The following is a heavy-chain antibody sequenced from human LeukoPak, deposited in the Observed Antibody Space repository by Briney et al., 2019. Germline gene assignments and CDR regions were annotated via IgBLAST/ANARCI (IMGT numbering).Heavy chain of an antibody. CDR1: GASISNYY. CDR3: ARGGGVLLYFGQPPAGYPMDV. J-gene: IGHJ6*02. CDR2: IFYNGTA. D-gene: IGHD3-10*01. V-gene: IGHV4-59*01. Sequence: SETLSLTCSVSGASISNYYWAWIRQPPGKGLEWVGYIFYNGTATYRPSLKSRVTISVDTSKKQFSLTLTSVTAADTAVYYCARGGGVLLYFGQPPAGYPMDVWGQGTTVIVSS.